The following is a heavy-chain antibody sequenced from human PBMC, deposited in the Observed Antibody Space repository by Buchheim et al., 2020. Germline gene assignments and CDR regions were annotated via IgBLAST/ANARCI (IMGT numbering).Heavy chain of an antibody. J-gene: IGHJ4*02. CDR1: GGSISSSSYY. Sequence: QLQLQESGPGLVKPSETLSLTCTVSGGSISSSSYYWGWIRQPPGKGLVWIGSIYYSGSTYYNPSLQSRVTISVDTSNNHFSLKLSSVTAADTAVYYCATPRTHEVGATTVDYWGQGTL. CDR3: ATPRTHEVGATTVDY. D-gene: IGHD1-26*01. CDR2: IYYSGST. V-gene: IGHV4-39*02.